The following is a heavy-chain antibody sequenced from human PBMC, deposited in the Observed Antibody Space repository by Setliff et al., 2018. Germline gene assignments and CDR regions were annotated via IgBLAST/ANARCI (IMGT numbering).Heavy chain of an antibody. CDR1: GFTFDDYG. D-gene: IGHD3-22*01. J-gene: IGHJ3*02. V-gene: IGHV3-20*04. CDR3: ARVGHYDKKGDALDDLDI. CDR2: INWNGGST. Sequence: GGSLRLSCAASGFTFDDYGMSWVRQAPGKGLEWVSGINWNGGSTGYADSVKGRFTISRDNAKNSLYLQMNSLRAEDTAVYYCARVGHYDKKGDALDDLDIWGQGTMVTVSS.